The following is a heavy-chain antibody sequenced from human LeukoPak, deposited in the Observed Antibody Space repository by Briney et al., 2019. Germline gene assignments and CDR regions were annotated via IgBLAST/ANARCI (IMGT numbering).Heavy chain of an antibody. CDR2: IYHSGST. CDR1: GGSISSSNW. V-gene: IGHV4-4*02. D-gene: IGHD6-25*01. Sequence: SETLSLTCAVSGGSISSSNWWSWVRQPPGKGLEWIGEIYHSGSTNYNPSLKSRVTISVDKSKNQFSLKLSSVTAADTALYYCARGRTTYSSGSLLADYWGQGTLVTVSS. J-gene: IGHJ4*02. CDR3: ARGRTTYSSGSLLADY.